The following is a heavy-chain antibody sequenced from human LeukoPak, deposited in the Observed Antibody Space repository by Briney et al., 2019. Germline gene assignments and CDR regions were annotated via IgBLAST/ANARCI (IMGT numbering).Heavy chain of an antibody. D-gene: IGHD3-10*01. CDR2: IIPIFGTA. J-gene: IGHJ5*02. Sequence: GASVKVSCKASGGTFSSYAISWVRQAPGQGLEWMGGIIPIFGTANYAQKFQGRVTITADESTSTAYMELSSLRSEDTAVYYCASSLVSGYYPTWFDPWGQGTLVTVSS. V-gene: IGHV1-69*13. CDR3: ASSLVSGYYPTWFDP. CDR1: GGTFSSYA.